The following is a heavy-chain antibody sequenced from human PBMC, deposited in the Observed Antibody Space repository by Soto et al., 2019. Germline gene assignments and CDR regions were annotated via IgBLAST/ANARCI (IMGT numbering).Heavy chain of an antibody. D-gene: IGHD3-10*01. J-gene: IGHJ6*02. Sequence: QVQLQESGPGLVKPSETLSLSCTVSGGSISSYYWSWIRQPPGKGMEWIGYVHHSWGSTYNPSLQSRGAISLDTSKSQFSLKLTSVTATDTALYYCALQGFGALHGLVDVRGQGTTVTVSS. CDR1: GGSISSYY. CDR3: ALQGFGALHGLVDV. CDR2: VHHSWGS. V-gene: IGHV4-59*08.